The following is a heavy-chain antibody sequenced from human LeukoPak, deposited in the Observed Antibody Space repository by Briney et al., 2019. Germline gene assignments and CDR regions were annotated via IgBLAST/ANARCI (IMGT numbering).Heavy chain of an antibody. D-gene: IGHD5-12*01. Sequence: SETLSLTCNVSGGSISSSSYYWGWIRQPPGKGLEWIGSMYYSGSSYYNPSLKSRVTISVDTSKNQFSLKLSSVTAADTAMYYCARQYSGYLRNWFDPWGQGTLVTVSS. CDR1: GGSISSSSYY. J-gene: IGHJ5*02. V-gene: IGHV4-39*01. CDR3: ARQYSGYLRNWFDP. CDR2: MYYSGSS.